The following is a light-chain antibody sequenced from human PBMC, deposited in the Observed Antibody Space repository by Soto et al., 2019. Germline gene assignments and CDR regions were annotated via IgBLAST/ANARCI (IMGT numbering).Light chain of an antibody. J-gene: IGLJ2*01. V-gene: IGLV7-43*01. Sequence: HTVVTQEPSLTVSPGGTVTLTCASSTGAVTSGYYPNWFQQKPGQAPRALIYSTSNKDSWTPARFSGSLLGGKAALTLSGVQPEDEAEYYCLLYYGGAHVVFGGGTKLTVL. CDR3: LLYYGGAHVV. CDR2: STS. CDR1: TGAVTSGYY.